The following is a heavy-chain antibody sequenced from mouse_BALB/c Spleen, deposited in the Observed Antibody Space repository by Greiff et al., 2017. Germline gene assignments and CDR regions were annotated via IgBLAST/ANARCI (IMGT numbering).Heavy chain of an antibody. CDR2: ISYSGST. CDR3: ARHDYAWAWFAY. CDR1: GYSITSDYA. Sequence: EVKLVESGPGLVKPSQSLSLTCTVTGYSITSDYAWNWIRQFPGNKLEWMGYISYSGSTSYNPSLKSRISITRDTSKNQFFLQLNSVTTEDTATYYCARHDYAWAWFAYWGQGTLVTVSA. V-gene: IGHV3-2*02. D-gene: IGHD2-4*01. J-gene: IGHJ3*01.